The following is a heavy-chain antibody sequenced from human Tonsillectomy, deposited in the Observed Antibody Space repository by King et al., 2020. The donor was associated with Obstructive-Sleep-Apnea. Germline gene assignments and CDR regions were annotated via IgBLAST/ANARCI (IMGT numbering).Heavy chain of an antibody. CDR3: ARAPGPSTEFDY. CDR1: GVSISTYY. J-gene: IGHJ4*02. D-gene: IGHD1-26*01. Sequence: VQLQESGPGLVKPSETLSLTCTVSGVSISTYYWNWIRQPPGKGLEWIGYIYYSGSTNSNPSLKSRVTTSVDTSKNQFSLKLNSVTAADTAVYYCARAPGPSTEFDYWGQGTLVTVSS. V-gene: IGHV4-59*01. CDR2: IYYSGST.